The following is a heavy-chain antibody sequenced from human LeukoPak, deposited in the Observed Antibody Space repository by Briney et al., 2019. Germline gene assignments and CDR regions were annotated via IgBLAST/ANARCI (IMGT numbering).Heavy chain of an antibody. D-gene: IGHD2-2*01. Sequence: ASVKVSCKASGYTFANYGFSWVRQAPGQGLEWMGWISAYNGDTDYAQSLQGRVTMTTDTSTSTAYMELRSLRSDDTAVYYCARGLQYQLLKALRYYYMDVWGEGTTVTVSS. CDR1: GYTFANYG. CDR3: ARGLQYQLLKALRYYYMDV. V-gene: IGHV1-18*01. J-gene: IGHJ6*03. CDR2: ISAYNGDT.